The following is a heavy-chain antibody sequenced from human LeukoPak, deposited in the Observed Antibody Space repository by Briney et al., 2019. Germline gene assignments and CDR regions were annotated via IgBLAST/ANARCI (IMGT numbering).Heavy chain of an antibody. Sequence: ASVKVSCKSSGYTFTDYGFSWVRQAPGRGLEWMGLISAYNGNTNYAQKLQGRVTMTTDTSTSTAYMELRSLRSDDTAVYYCARSPLLSYCSSTSCPNWFDPWGQGTLVTVSS. D-gene: IGHD2-2*01. CDR3: ARSPLLSYCSSTSCPNWFDP. J-gene: IGHJ5*02. CDR2: ISAYNGNT. CDR1: GYTFTDYG. V-gene: IGHV1-18*01.